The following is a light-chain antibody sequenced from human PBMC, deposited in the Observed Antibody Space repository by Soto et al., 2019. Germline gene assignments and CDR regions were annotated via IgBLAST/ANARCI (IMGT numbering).Light chain of an antibody. J-gene: IGKJ3*01. CDR2: GAS. CDR1: QSITSRY. Sequence: EIVLTQSPGTLSLSPGERATLSCRASQSITSRYFAWYQQKPGQAPRLLIYGASSRATGIPDRFSGSGSGTDFTLTISRLEPEDFAVYYCQQYGASPFTFGPGNKVDIK. V-gene: IGKV3-20*01. CDR3: QQYGASPFT.